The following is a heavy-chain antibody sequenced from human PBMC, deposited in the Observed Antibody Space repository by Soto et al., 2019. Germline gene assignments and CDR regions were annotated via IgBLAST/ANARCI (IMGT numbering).Heavy chain of an antibody. CDR3: ARGGRGLRYFDWLLPLDY. CDR2: INHSGST. V-gene: IGHV4-34*01. CDR1: GGSFSGYY. J-gene: IGHJ4*02. D-gene: IGHD3-9*01. Sequence: SETPSLTCAVYGGSFSGYYWSWIRQPPGKGLEWIGEINHSGSTNYNPSLKSRVTISVDTSKNQFSLKLSSVTAADTAVYYCARGGRGLRYFDWLLPLDYWGQGTLVTVSS.